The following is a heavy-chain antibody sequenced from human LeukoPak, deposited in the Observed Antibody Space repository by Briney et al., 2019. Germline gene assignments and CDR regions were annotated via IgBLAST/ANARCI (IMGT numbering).Heavy chain of an antibody. V-gene: IGHV3-23*01. CDR2: ISGSGGST. CDR1: GFTFSSYA. D-gene: IGHD3-16*01. CDR3: AKAHLGELRPFGY. Sequence: GGSLRLSCAASGFTFSSYAMRWVRQAPGKGLEWVSAISGSGGSTYYADSVKGRFTISRDNSKNTLYLQMNSLRSEDTAVYYCAKAHLGELRPFGYWGQGTLVTVSS. J-gene: IGHJ4*02.